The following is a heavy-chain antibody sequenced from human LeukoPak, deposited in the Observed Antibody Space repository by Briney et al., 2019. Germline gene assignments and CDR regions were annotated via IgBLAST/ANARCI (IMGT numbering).Heavy chain of an antibody. CDR3: ARDGGYCSSTSCLGYYYYYMDV. V-gene: IGHV3-21*01. CDR2: ISSSSSYI. J-gene: IGHJ6*03. D-gene: IGHD2-2*01. CDR1: GFTFSSYS. Sequence: GGSLRPSCAASGFTFSSYSMSWVRQAPGKGLEWVSSISSSSSYIYYADSVKGRFTISRDNAKNSLYLQMNSLRAEDTAVYYCARDGGYCSSTSCLGYYYYYMDVWGKGTTVTVSS.